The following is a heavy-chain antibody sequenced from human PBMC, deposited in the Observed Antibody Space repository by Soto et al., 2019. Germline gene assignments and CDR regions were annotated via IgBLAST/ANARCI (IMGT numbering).Heavy chain of an antibody. Sequence: GGSLRLSCAASGFTFSTFPLSWVRQAPGMGPEWVSAISGSGDGTDYADSVKGRFTISRDNSKNTLYLQMNSLRAEDTAVYYCAGPGYSSQDYWGQGALVTVSS. CDR2: ISGSGDGT. D-gene: IGHD5-18*01. V-gene: IGHV3-23*01. CDR1: GFTFSTFP. CDR3: AGPGYSSQDY. J-gene: IGHJ4*02.